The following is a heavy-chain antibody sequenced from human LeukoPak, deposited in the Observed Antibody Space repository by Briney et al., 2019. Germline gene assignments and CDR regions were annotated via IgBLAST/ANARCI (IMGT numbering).Heavy chain of an antibody. V-gene: IGHV3-21*01. Sequence: PGGSLRLSCAASGFTFSSYSMNWVRQAPGKGLEWVSSISSSSSYICYADSVKGRFTISRDNAKNSLYLQMNSLRAEDTAVYYCARGWGHIVGYFDYWGQGTLVTVSS. J-gene: IGHJ4*02. D-gene: IGHD2-21*01. CDR2: ISSSSSYI. CDR1: GFTFSSYS. CDR3: ARGWGHIVGYFDY.